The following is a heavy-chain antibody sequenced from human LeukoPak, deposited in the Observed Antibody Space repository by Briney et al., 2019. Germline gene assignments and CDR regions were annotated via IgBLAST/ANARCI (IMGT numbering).Heavy chain of an antibody. D-gene: IGHD3-22*01. CDR1: GYTFTSYY. CDR3: ARVSNYYDSSGYPETFDY. CDR2: INPSGGST. Sequence: ASVKVSCKASGYTFTSYYMHWVRQAPGQGLEWMGIINPSGGSTSYAQKFQGRVTTTRDTSTSTVYMELSSLRSEDTAVYYCARVSNYYDSSGYPETFDYWGQGTLVTVSS. J-gene: IGHJ4*02. V-gene: IGHV1-46*01.